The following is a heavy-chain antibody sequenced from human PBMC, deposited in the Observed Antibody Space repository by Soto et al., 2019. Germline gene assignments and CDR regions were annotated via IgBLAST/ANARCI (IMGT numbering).Heavy chain of an antibody. CDR2: MYPGGST. J-gene: IGHJ4*02. V-gene: IGHV4-38-2*02. CDR1: GYSISSGYY. CDR3: ARDRDLSGLSRSGFDH. D-gene: IGHD1-26*01. Sequence: PSETLSLTCAVSGYSISSGYYWGWLRQPPGKGLEWIGSMYPGGSTYYNPSLMSRVTLSLDTTKNHVSLMLRSVTAADSAVYYCARDRDLSGLSRSGFDHWGQGTPVTVSS.